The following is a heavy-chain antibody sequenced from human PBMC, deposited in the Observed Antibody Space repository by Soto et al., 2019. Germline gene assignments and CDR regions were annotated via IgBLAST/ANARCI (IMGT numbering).Heavy chain of an antibody. V-gene: IGHV4-59*01. CDR2: IYYSGST. Sequence: PSGTLCLTCTVSGGSISSYYWSWIRQPPGKGLEWIGYIYYSGSTNYNPSLKSRVTISVDTSKNQFSLKLRSVTAADTAVYYCARQYSSGWPSFGPWGQGTLVTVSS. J-gene: IGHJ5*02. CDR3: ARQYSSGWPSFGP. CDR1: GGSISSYY. D-gene: IGHD6-19*01.